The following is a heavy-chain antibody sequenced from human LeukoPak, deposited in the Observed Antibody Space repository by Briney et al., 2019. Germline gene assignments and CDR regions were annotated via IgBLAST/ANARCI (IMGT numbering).Heavy chain of an antibody. J-gene: IGHJ4*02. CDR1: GGYISGSDNY. Sequence: SGTLSLTCTVSGGYISGSDNYWAWIRQPPGKGLEWIGSVYYSGTTDYNPSLNSRVSIFVDTSKNQFSLKLTSVTAADTAVYYCARHSYYYDYWGQGTLVTVSS. V-gene: IGHV4-39*01. D-gene: IGHD2-21*01. CDR3: ARHSYYYDY. CDR2: VYYSGTT.